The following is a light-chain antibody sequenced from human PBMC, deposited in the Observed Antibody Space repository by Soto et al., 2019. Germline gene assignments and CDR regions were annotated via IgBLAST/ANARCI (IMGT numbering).Light chain of an antibody. V-gene: IGKV2-28*01. CDR3: MQALQSPLT. CDR2: LGY. CDR1: QSLLHSNGYTY. Sequence: DIVMTQSPLSLPVTPGEPASISCRSSQSLLHSNGYTYLDWYLQKPGQSPQLLIYLGYRRASGVPGRFSGSGSGTDFTLEISSVEAEDVGVYYCMQALQSPLTFGGGTKVELK. J-gene: IGKJ4*01.